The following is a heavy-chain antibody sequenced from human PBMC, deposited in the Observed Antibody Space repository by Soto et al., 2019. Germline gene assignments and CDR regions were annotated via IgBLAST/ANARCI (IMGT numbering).Heavy chain of an antibody. V-gene: IGHV1-69*13. D-gene: IGHD4-17*01. CDR3: ARGALDYGDYASLDSYYYGMDV. CDR1: GGTFSSYA. J-gene: IGHJ6*02. Sequence: VKVSCKASGGTFSSYAISWVRQAPGQGLEWMGGIIPIFGTANYAQKFQGRVTITADESTSTAYMELSSLRSEDTAVYYCARGALDYGDYASLDSYYYGMDVWGQGTTVTVSS. CDR2: IIPIFGTA.